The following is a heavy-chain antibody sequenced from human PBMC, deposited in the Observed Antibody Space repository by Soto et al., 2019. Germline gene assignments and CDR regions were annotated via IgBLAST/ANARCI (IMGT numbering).Heavy chain of an antibody. CDR1: GFSLSTTGMG. CDR2: IYWDDDT. CDR3: ARRKFRGLYYFDE. V-gene: IGHV2-5*02. D-gene: IGHD3-10*01. J-gene: IGHJ4*02. Sequence: QITLMESDPTLVKPAQTLTLTCTFSGFSLSTTGMGVGWVRQPPGEALEWLALIYWDDDTHYSPSLRSRLTITKDTSRNQVALTVTNMDPADIATYYCARRKFRGLYYFDEWGQGILVTVSS.